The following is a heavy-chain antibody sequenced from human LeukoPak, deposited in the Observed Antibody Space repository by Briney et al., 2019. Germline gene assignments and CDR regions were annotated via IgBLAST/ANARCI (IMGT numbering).Heavy chain of an antibody. Sequence: ASVKVSCKASVYTFNGYYLHWVRQAPGQGLEWMGWINPNSGGTNYAQKFQGRVTMTRDTSISTAYMELSRLRSDDTAVYYCALVALATTCYFDYWGQGTLVTVSS. CDR3: ALVALATTCYFDY. CDR1: VYTFNGYY. D-gene: IGHD1-26*01. J-gene: IGHJ4*02. CDR2: INPNSGGT. V-gene: IGHV1-2*02.